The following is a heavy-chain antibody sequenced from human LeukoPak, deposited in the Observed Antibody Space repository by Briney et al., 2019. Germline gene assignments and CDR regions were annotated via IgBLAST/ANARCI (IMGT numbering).Heavy chain of an antibody. CDR1: GGSISSYY. D-gene: IGHD3-10*01. V-gene: IGHV4-38-2*02. Sequence: PSETLSLTCTVSGGSISSYYWGWIRQPPGKGLEWIGSIYHSGSTYYNPSLKSRVTISVDTSKNQFSLKLSSVTAADTAVYYCARDTRNILLWFGELLGTMAFDIWGQGTMATVSS. CDR2: IYHSGST. J-gene: IGHJ3*02. CDR3: ARDTRNILLWFGELLGTMAFDI.